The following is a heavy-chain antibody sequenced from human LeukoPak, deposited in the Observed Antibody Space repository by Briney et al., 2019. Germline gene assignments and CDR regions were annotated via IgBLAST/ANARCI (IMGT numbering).Heavy chain of an antibody. V-gene: IGHV5-51*01. CDR1: GYSFTSYW. CDR2: IYPGDSDT. Sequence: GESLKISCKGSGYSFTSYWIGWVRHMPGKGLEWMGIIYPGDSDTRYSPSFQGQVTISADKSISTAYLQWSSLKASDTAMYYCARLSCSSTSCYPYYFDYWGQGTLVTVSS. CDR3: ARLSCSSTSCYPYYFDY. J-gene: IGHJ4*02. D-gene: IGHD2-2*01.